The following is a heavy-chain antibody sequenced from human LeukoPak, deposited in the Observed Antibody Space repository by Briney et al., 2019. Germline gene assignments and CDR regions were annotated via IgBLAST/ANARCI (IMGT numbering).Heavy chain of an antibody. J-gene: IGHJ6*03. CDR3: ARAGTSHSSGWYYYYYYMDV. CDR1: GYTFTGYY. CDR2: INPNSGGT. Sequence: ASVKVSCKASGYTFTGYYMHWVRQAPGQGLEWMGWINPNSGGTNYTQKFQGRATMTRDTSISTAYMELSRLRSDDTAVYYCARAGTSHSSGWYYYYYYMDVWGKGTTVTVSS. V-gene: IGHV1-2*02. D-gene: IGHD6-19*01.